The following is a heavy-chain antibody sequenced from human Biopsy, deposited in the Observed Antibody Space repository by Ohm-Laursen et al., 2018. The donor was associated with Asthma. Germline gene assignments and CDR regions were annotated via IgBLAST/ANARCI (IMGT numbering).Heavy chain of an antibody. CDR3: ARDVMEWYLPAFDF. Sequence: SLRLSCAASGFVFSQSGMHWVRQAPGKGLEWVALISSDGHNKYYKDSVKGRFTISRDNSKLRLYLEINSLRVEDSAVYYCARDVMEWYLPAFDFWGQGTLVTVSS. J-gene: IGHJ4*02. CDR1: GFVFSQSG. D-gene: IGHD3-3*01. CDR2: ISSDGHNK. V-gene: IGHV3-30*03.